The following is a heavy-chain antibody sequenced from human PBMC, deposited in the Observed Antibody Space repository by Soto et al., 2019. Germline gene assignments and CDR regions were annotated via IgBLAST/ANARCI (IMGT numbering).Heavy chain of an antibody. CDR2: ISPFGGAT. Sequence: ASVKVSCKASGDSVSNDYLHWVRQAPGQGFEWLGVISPFGGATAYAQSFKGRVTVTMDKSSTTFYLELSSLRSDDTAVYYCAKGRGGKTVAHFGMDVWGQAVTVTVSS. CDR3: AKGRGGKTVAHFGMDV. V-gene: IGHV1-46*01. D-gene: IGHD4-4*01. J-gene: IGHJ6*02. CDR1: GDSVSNDY.